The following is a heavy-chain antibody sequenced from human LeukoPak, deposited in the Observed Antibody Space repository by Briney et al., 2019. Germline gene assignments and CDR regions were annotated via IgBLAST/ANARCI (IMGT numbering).Heavy chain of an antibody. CDR3: ASEGVVGGAAHFDY. CDR2: IIPSGSHT. J-gene: IGHJ4*02. CDR1: GFMFSNYA. D-gene: IGHD1-26*01. Sequence: GGPLRLSFEASGFMFSNYAMNWFRQAPGKGLQGVSSIIPSGSHTYLADSVKGRFTISRDNAKNSLFLQMNSLRVEDTAVYYCASEGVVGGAAHFDYWGQGTLVTVSS. V-gene: IGHV3-21*01.